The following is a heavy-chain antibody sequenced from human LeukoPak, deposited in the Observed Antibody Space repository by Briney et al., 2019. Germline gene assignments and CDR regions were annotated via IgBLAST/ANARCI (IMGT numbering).Heavy chain of an antibody. V-gene: IGHV3-33*01. Sequence: GGSLRLSCAASGFTFSSYGMHWVRQAPGKGLEWVAVIWHDGSNKYYADSVKGRFTISRDNSKNTLYLQMNSLRAEDTAVYYCARDRFVVVPAASAYYYGMDVWGQGTTVTVSS. D-gene: IGHD2-2*01. CDR1: GFTFSSYG. CDR3: ARDRFVVVPAASAYYYGMDV. J-gene: IGHJ6*02. CDR2: IWHDGSNK.